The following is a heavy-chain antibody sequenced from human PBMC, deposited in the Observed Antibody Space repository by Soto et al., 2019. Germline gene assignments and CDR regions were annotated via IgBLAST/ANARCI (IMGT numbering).Heavy chain of an antibody. Sequence: GGSLRLSCAASGFTFSSYWMSWVRQAPGKGLEWVANIKQDGSEKYYVDSVKGRFTISRDNAKNSLYLQMNSLRAEDTAVYYCATDSYGYGYYYYMDVWGKGTTVTVSS. V-gene: IGHV3-7*01. CDR3: ATDSYGYGYYYYMDV. CDR1: GFTFSSYW. CDR2: IKQDGSEK. D-gene: IGHD5-18*01. J-gene: IGHJ6*03.